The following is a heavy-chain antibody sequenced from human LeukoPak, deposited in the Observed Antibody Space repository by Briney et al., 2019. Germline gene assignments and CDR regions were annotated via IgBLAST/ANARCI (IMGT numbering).Heavy chain of an antibody. CDR1: GGSASDTAYY. Sequence: PSETLSLTCTVSGGSASDTAYYWTWIRQPPGKGLEWIGNIYYSGNPYYNPPLLTRLTVSIDTSKNQFSLHLNSLTAADTAVYYCAREQRYFDNSAYRYHYYGMDVWGRGTTVTVSS. D-gene: IGHD3-22*01. V-gene: IGHV4-39*07. CDR2: IYYSGNP. J-gene: IGHJ6*02. CDR3: AREQRYFDNSAYRYHYYGMDV.